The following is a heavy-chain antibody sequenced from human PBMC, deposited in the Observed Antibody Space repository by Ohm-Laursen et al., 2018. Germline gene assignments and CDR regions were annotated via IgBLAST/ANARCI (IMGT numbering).Heavy chain of an antibody. V-gene: IGHV3-23*01. CDR3: AKDGNRYFYDTSGSYDS. J-gene: IGHJ4*02. D-gene: IGHD3-22*01. CDR2: ISDSGGRT. CDR1: GFTFTNYA. Sequence: GSLRLSCAAFGFTFTNYAMNWVRQAPGKGLEWVSTISDSGGRTFYADSVKGRFTISRDNSKNTLYLQMNSLRAEDTAIYYCAKDGNRYFYDTSGSYDSWGQGTLVTVSS.